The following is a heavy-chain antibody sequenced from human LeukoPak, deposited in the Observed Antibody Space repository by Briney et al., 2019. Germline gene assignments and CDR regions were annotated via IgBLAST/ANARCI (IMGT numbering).Heavy chain of an antibody. CDR2: FEPSGTT. CDR3: AKEGAAAGPDFDL. J-gene: IGHJ4*02. D-gene: IGHD6-13*01. V-gene: IGHV4-4*07. Sequence: PSETLSLTCTVSGASIENHYWSWIRQPAGKGLEWIGRFEPSGTTESNPSLKGRITMSVDTSKNQFSLELNSVTAADTAVYYCAKEGAAAGPDFDLWGQGTLVIVSS. CDR1: GASIENHY.